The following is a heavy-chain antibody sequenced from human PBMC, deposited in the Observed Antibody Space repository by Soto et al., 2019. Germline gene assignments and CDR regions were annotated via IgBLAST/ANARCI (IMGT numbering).Heavy chain of an antibody. CDR1: GGSISSYY. D-gene: IGHD3-10*01. Sequence: SETLSLTCTVSGGSISSYYWNWIRQPPGKGLEWIGYIYYSGSTNYSPSLKSRVTISIDTPKNQLSLKLNSVTAADTAVYYCATDSGSGSYSYNYFDPWGQGTLVTVSS. CDR2: IYYSGST. V-gene: IGHV4-59*01. J-gene: IGHJ5*02. CDR3: ATDSGSGSYSYNYFDP.